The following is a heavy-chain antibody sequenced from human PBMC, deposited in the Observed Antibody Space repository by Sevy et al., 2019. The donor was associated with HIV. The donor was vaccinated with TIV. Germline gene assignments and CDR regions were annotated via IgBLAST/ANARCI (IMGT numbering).Heavy chain of an antibody. CDR2: IHNDGTGT. V-gene: IGHV3-74*01. CDR1: GFTFSNYW. CDR3: AKDPTSGEYCGGGACYLFDS. Sequence: GGSLRLSCAASGFTFSNYWMHWVRQVPGKGPQWVSRIHNDGTGTSYEDSVKGRFVISRDNAKNTLYLEMSKLRAEDTAIYYCAKDPTSGEYCGGGACYLFDSWGQGTLVTVSS. D-gene: IGHD2-15*01. J-gene: IGHJ4*02.